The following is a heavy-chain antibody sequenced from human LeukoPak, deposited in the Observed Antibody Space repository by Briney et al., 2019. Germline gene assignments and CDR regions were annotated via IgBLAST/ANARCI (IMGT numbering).Heavy chain of an antibody. CDR3: ARAKNKYCSGGSCYPGNFDY. Sequence: GASVKVSCKASGYTFTGYYMHWVRQTPGQGLEWMGWINPNSGGTNYAQKFQGRVTMTRDTSISTAYMELSRLRSDDTAVYYCARAKNKYCSGGSCYPGNFDYWGQGTLVTVSS. J-gene: IGHJ4*02. CDR2: INPNSGGT. V-gene: IGHV1-2*02. CDR1: GYTFTGYY. D-gene: IGHD2-15*01.